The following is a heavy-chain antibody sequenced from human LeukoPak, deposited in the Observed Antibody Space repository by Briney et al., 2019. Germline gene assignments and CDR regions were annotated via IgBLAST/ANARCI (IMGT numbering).Heavy chain of an antibody. CDR3: ASDLLSTAGYFDY. D-gene: IGHD6-19*01. CDR1: GGSISSYY. CDR2: IYYSGST. J-gene: IGHJ4*02. Sequence: PSETLSLTCTVSGGSISSYYWSWIRQPPGKGLEWIGYIYYSGSTNHNPSLKSRVTISVDTSKNQFSLNLSSVTAADTAVYYCASDLLSTAGYFDYWGQGTLVTVSS. V-gene: IGHV4-59*01.